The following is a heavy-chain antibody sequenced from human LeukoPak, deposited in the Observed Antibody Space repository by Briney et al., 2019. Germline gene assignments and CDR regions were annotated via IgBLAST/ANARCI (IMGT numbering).Heavy chain of an antibody. D-gene: IGHD1-26*01. V-gene: IGHV3-7*03. CDR1: GFTFSSYW. Sequence: SGGSLRLSCAASGFTFSSYWMSWVRQAPGKGLEWVANIKQDGSEKYYVDSVKGRFTISRDNSKNTLYLQMNTLRADDTAVYYCAPEAVPYSGSYNYWGQGTLVTVSS. CDR2: IKQDGSEK. J-gene: IGHJ4*02. CDR3: APEAVPYSGSYNY.